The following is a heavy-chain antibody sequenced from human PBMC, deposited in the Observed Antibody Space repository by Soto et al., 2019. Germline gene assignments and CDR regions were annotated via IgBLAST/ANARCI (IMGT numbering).Heavy chain of an antibody. CDR3: TEGWLDY. D-gene: IGHD2-15*01. V-gene: IGHV3-23*01. CDR2: ISDSGGST. J-gene: IGHJ4*02. Sequence: EVYLLDSGGGLVQPGGSLRVSCVASRFTFDNYVMSWVRQAPGKGLEWVSSISDSGGSTYYADSVKGRFTISRDNSKNTLHLQMNSLRAEDKAVYYCTEGWLDYWGQGTLVTVSS. CDR1: RFTFDNYV.